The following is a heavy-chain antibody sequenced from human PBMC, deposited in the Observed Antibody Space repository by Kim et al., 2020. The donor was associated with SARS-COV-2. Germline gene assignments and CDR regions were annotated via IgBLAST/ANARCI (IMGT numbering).Heavy chain of an antibody. CDR1: GGSISSYY. V-gene: IGHV4-59*01. Sequence: SETLSLTCTVSGGSISSYYWSWIRQPPGKGLEWIGYIYYSGSTNYNPSLKSRVTISVDTSKNQFSLKLSSVTAADTAVYYCARDQGGAYGAACYYGMEVWGQGTTVTVSS. CDR2: IYYSGST. J-gene: IGHJ6*02. CDR3: ARDQGGAYGAACYYGMEV. D-gene: IGHD2-21*01.